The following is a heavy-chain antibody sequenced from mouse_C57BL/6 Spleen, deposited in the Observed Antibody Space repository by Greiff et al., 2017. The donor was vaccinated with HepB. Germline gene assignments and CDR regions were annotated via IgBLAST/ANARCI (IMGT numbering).Heavy chain of an antibody. Sequence: QVQLQQPGAELVRPGSSVKLSCKASGHTFTSYWMDWVKQRPGQGLEWIGNIYPSDSETHYNQKFKDKATLTVDKSSSTAYMQLSSLTSEDSAVYYCARGGTGYFDYWGQGTTLTVSS. CDR3: ARGGTGYFDY. D-gene: IGHD4-1*01. CDR2: IYPSDSET. CDR1: GHTFTSYW. V-gene: IGHV1-61*01. J-gene: IGHJ2*01.